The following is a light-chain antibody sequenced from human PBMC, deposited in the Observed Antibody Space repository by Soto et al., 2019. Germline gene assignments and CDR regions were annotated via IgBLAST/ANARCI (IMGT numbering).Light chain of an antibody. J-gene: IGKJ5*01. V-gene: IGKV3D-15*01. CDR1: QSVSSN. CDR2: GAS. Sequence: EIVMTQSPATLSVSPGERATLSCRASQSVSSNLAWYQQKPGQAPRLLIYGASTRATGIPARFSGSGSGTDFTLTISRLEPEDFAVYYCQQYSSSITFGQGTRLEIK. CDR3: QQYSSSIT.